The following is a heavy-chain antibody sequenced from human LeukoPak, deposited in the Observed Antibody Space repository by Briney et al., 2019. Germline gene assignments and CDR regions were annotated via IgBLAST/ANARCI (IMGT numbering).Heavy chain of an antibody. CDR2: INPSGGST. CDR3: ARAPPHYYDSDVPFDY. V-gene: IGHV1-46*01. Sequence: GASVKVSCKASGYTFTSYYMHWVRQAPGQGLEWMGIINPSGGSTSYAQKFQGRVTMTRDTSTSTVYMELSSLRSEDTAVYYCARAPPHYYDSDVPFDYWGQGTLVTVSS. CDR1: GYTFTSYY. D-gene: IGHD3-22*01. J-gene: IGHJ4*02.